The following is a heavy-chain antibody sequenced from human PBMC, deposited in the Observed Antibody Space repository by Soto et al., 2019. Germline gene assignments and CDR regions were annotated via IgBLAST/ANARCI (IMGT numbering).Heavy chain of an antibody. CDR3: ARSKVVRGVIPYYFDY. V-gene: IGHV4-59*08. D-gene: IGHD3-10*01. CDR2: IYYSGST. Sequence: PSETLSLTCTVSGGSISSYYWSWIRQPPGKGLEWIGYIYYSGSTNYNPSLKSRVTISVDTSKNQFSLKLSSVTAADTAVYYCARSKVVRGVIPYYFDYWGQGTLVTVSS. CDR1: GGSISSYY. J-gene: IGHJ4*02.